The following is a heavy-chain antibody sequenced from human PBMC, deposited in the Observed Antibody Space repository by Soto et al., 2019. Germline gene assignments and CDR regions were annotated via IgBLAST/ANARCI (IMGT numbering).Heavy chain of an antibody. Sequence: QAQLMQSGAEVKKPGSSVKVSCKASGGTFSGYAISWVRQAPGQGLEWMGGIIPILGITNYAQKFQGRITIAADESTGTVYMDLRSLRSEDTAVYYCARDPRSITGTTSSEDFQHWGQGTLVSLSS. D-gene: IGHD1-20*01. V-gene: IGHV1-69*01. J-gene: IGHJ1*01. CDR3: ARDPRSITGTTSSEDFQH. CDR1: GGTFSGYA. CDR2: IIPILGIT.